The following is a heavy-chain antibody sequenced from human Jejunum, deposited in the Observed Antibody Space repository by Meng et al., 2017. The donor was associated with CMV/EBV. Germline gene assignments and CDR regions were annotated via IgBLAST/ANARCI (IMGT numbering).Heavy chain of an antibody. CDR2: MKTVSDGGTR. CDR3: TTEGKY. J-gene: IGHJ4*02. CDR1: GFTCSNFW. V-gene: IGHV3-15*01. Sequence: SCAASGFTCSNFWSRWVRQTSERGLEWVGRMKTVSDGGTRDYAAPVNGRFIISRDDSKNTLYLQMNRLKTEDTAVYYCTTEGKYWGQGTPVTVSS. D-gene: IGHD2/OR15-2a*01.